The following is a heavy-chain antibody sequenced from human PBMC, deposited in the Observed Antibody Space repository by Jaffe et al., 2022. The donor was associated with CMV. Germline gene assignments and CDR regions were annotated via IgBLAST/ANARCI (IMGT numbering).Heavy chain of an antibody. D-gene: IGHD2-21*02. V-gene: IGHV4-34*01. CDR2: INHSGST. Sequence: QVQLQQWGAGLLKPSETLSLTCAVYGGSFSGYYWSWIRQPPGKGLEWIGEINHSGSTNYNPSLKSRVTISVDTSKNQFSLKLSSVTAADTAVYYCARGLGVTPGVYYYYYMDVWGKGTTVTVSS. CDR3: ARGLGVTPGVYYYYYMDV. J-gene: IGHJ6*03. CDR1: GGSFSGYY.